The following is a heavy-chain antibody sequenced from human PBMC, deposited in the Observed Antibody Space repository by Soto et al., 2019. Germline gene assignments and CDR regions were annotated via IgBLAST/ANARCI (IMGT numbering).Heavy chain of an antibody. CDR2: IYYSGST. D-gene: IGHD5-12*01. Sequence: SETLSLTCTVSGGSISSGGYYWSWIRQHPGKGLEWIGYIYYSGSTYYNPSLKSRVTISVDTSKNQFSLKLSSVTAADTAVYYCARDRDSGSLGRPYYYTDVWGKGTTVTVSS. V-gene: IGHV4-31*03. CDR1: GGSISSGGYY. CDR3: ARDRDSGSLGRPYYYTDV. J-gene: IGHJ6*03.